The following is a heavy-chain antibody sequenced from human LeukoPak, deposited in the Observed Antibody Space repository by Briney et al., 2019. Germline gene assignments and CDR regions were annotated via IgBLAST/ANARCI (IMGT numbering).Heavy chain of an antibody. J-gene: IGHJ6*02. CDR2: INAGNGNT. Sequence: VASVKVSFTASGYTFTIYSMHWVRQAPGQRLEWMGWINAGNGNTKFSQKFQGRVTITWDTSASTAYMELSSLRSEDTAVYYCARFLGGSYGMDVWGQGTTVTVSS. CDR3: ARFLGGSYGMDV. D-gene: IGHD1-26*01. V-gene: IGHV1-3*01. CDR1: GYTFTIYS.